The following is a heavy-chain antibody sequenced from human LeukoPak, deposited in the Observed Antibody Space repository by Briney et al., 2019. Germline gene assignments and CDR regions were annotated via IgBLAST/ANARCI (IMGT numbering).Heavy chain of an antibody. CDR2: FDPEDGGT. Sequence: ASVKVSCKVSGYTLTELSMHWVRQAPGKGLEWMGGFDPEDGGTIYAQKFQGRVTMTEDTPTDTAYMELSSLRSEDTAIYYCATLGEKDFDYWGQGALVTVSS. V-gene: IGHV1-24*01. J-gene: IGHJ4*02. CDR1: GYTLTELS. CDR3: ATLGEKDFDY.